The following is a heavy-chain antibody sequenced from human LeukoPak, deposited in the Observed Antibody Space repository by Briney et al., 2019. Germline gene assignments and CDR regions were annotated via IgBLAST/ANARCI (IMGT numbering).Heavy chain of an antibody. CDR2: INHSGST. D-gene: IGHD3-3*01. J-gene: IGHJ4*02. CDR3: AREIRYDFWSGYSYYFDY. V-gene: IGHV4-34*01. Sequence: SETLSLTCAVYGGSFSGYYWSWIRQPPGKGLEWIGEINHSGSTNYNPSLKSRVTISVDTSKNQFSLKLSSVTAADTAVYYCAREIRYDFWSGYSYYFDYWGQGTLLTVSS. CDR1: GGSFSGYY.